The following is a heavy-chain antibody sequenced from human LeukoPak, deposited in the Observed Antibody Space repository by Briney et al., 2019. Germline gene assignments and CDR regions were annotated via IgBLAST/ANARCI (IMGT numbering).Heavy chain of an antibody. CDR2: FIPLLGTT. J-gene: IGHJ5*02. Sequence: ASVKVSCKASGGTFSRYGVSWLRQAPGQGLEWLGRFIPLLGTTSYSQKFQGRVTITADESTTAAYMQLIGLTSDDTAVYYCARDGDNDILTGCFNAWGQGTLVTVSS. D-gene: IGHD3-9*01. V-gene: IGHV1-69*11. CDR3: ARDGDNDILTGCFNA. CDR1: GGTFSRYG.